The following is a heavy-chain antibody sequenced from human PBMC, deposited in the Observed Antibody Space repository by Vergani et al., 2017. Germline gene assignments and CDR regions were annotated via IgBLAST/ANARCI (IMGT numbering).Heavy chain of an antibody. D-gene: IGHD2-15*01. CDR3: ARLLRQKYGMDV. Sequence: EVQLVESGGGLVQPGGSLRLSCAASGFTVSSNYMSWVRQAPGKGLEWVSVIYSGGSTYYADSVKGRFTISRDNSKNTLYLQMNSLRAEDTAVYYCARLLRQKYGMDVWGQGTTVTVSS. CDR1: GFTVSSNY. CDR2: IYSGGST. V-gene: IGHV3-66*01. J-gene: IGHJ6*02.